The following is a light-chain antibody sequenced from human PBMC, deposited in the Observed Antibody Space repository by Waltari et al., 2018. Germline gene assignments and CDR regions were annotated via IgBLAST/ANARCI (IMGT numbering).Light chain of an antibody. Sequence: EIVLTQSPVTLSLSPGERATLSCRAGQSVSSSYLAWYQQKPGQSARLLIYGASGRAAGIPDRFSARGSGTDFTLTISMLEPEYFAVYDCQQYGSSPLTFGPGTKVDIK. CDR2: GAS. V-gene: IGKV3-20*01. J-gene: IGKJ3*01. CDR1: QSVSSSY. CDR3: QQYGSSPLT.